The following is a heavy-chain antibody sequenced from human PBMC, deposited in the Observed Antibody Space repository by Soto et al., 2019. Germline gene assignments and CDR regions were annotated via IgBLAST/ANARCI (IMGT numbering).Heavy chain of an antibody. D-gene: IGHD2-15*01. CDR1: GYTFTSYG. Sequence: ASVKVSCKASGYTFTSYGISWVRQAPGQGLEWMGWISAYNGNTKYSQKFQGRVTITRDTSASTAYMELSSLRSEDTAVYYCAREEGYCSGGSCPNGYYYYYMDVWGKGTTVTVSS. CDR2: ISAYNGNT. J-gene: IGHJ6*03. CDR3: AREEGYCSGGSCPNGYYYYYMDV. V-gene: IGHV1-18*01.